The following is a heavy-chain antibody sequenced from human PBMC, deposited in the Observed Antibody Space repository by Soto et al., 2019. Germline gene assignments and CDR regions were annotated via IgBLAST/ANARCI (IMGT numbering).Heavy chain of an antibody. CDR2: ISYDGSNK. Sequence: GGSLRLSFAAPGFTFSSHGMHRVRPAPGKGLEWVAVISYDGSNKYYADSVKGRFTISRDNSKNTLYLQMNSLRAEDTAVYYCEKLEDPVAYDSFDNWGQGTLVTVSS. J-gene: IGHJ4*02. CDR1: GFTFSSHG. V-gene: IGHV3-30*18. D-gene: IGHD3-22*01. CDR3: EKLEDPVAYDSFDN.